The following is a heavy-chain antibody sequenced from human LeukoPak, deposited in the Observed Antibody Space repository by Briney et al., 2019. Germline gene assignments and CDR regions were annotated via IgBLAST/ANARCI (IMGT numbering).Heavy chain of an antibody. Sequence: SETLSLTCTVSSDSISTSTYYWGWIRQPPGKGLEWVGSIYSSGHTYYSPPLRNRVTISVDTSKNQFSLKLSSVTAADTAIYYCARHRSPGVGATEYWGQGTLVTVSS. CDR2: IYSSGHT. V-gene: IGHV4-39*01. D-gene: IGHD1-26*01. CDR1: SDSISTSTYY. J-gene: IGHJ4*02. CDR3: ARHRSPGVGATEY.